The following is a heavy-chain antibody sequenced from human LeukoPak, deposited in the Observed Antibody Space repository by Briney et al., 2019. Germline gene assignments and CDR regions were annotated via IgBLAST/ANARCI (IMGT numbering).Heavy chain of an antibody. CDR1: GFTFSNYW. Sequence: GGSLRLSCAASGFTFSNYWMHWLRQAPGKGLVGVSRINSDGSTTAYADSVKGRFTISRDNAKNTLYLQMNSLRAEDTAVYYCARSRVEMATSLLDYWGQGTLVTVSS. CDR3: ARSRVEMATSLLDY. D-gene: IGHD5-24*01. J-gene: IGHJ4*02. V-gene: IGHV3-74*01. CDR2: INSDGSTT.